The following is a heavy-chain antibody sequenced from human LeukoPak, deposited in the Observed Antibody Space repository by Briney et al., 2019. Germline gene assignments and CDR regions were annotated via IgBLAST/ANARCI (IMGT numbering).Heavy chain of an antibody. J-gene: IGHJ4*02. CDR1: GYTFTGYY. D-gene: IGHD6-19*01. V-gene: IGHV1-18*04. CDR2: ISANNGNT. CDR3: ARDIAVSNFDY. Sequence: ASVKVSCKASGYTFTGYYMHWVRQAPGQGLEWMGWISANNGNTDYAQKLQGRVTMTTDTSTSTAYMELRSLRSDDTAVYYCARDIAVSNFDYWGQGTLVTVSS.